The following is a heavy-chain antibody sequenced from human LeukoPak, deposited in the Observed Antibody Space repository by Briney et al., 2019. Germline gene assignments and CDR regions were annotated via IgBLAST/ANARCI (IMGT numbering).Heavy chain of an antibody. Sequence: GGSLRLSCAASGFTFSSYAMSWVRQAPGKGLEWVSAISGSGGSTYYADSVKGRFTISRDNPKNTLYLQMNSLRAEDTAVYYCAKLHDYVWGSYRRNAFDIWGQGTMVTVSS. CDR1: GFTFSSYA. V-gene: IGHV3-23*01. J-gene: IGHJ3*02. CDR2: ISGSGGST. D-gene: IGHD3-16*02. CDR3: AKLHDYVWGSYRRNAFDI.